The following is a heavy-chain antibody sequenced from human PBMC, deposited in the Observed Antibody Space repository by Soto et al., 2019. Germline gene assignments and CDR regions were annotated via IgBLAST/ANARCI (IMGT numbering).Heavy chain of an antibody. V-gene: IGHV3-30*18. Sequence: PGGSLRLSCAASGFPFSSYGMHWVRQAPGKGLEWVAVISYDGSNKYYADSVKGRFTISRDNSKNTLYLQMNSLRAEDTAVYYCAKDQTSAGRSGYYGSGGVYYYGMEVLGQGTTVTVSS. J-gene: IGHJ6*02. D-gene: IGHD3-10*01. CDR3: AKDQTSAGRSGYYGSGGVYYYGMEV. CDR1: GFPFSSYG. CDR2: ISYDGSNK.